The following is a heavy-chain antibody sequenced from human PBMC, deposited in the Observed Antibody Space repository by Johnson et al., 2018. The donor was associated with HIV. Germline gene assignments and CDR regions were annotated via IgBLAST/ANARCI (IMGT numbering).Heavy chain of an antibody. D-gene: IGHD2-15*01. J-gene: IGHJ3*02. Sequence: QVQLVESGGGLVQPGGSLRLSCAASGFTFSDYYMSWIRQAPGKGLEWVSFIRYDGTNKYYADSVKGRFTISRDNSKNTLYLQMNSLRADDTAVYYCASDLYCSGGSCQGGAFDIWGQGTMVSVSS. CDR3: ASDLYCSGGSCQGGAFDI. CDR2: IRYDGTNK. V-gene: IGHV3-33*08. CDR1: GFTFSDYY.